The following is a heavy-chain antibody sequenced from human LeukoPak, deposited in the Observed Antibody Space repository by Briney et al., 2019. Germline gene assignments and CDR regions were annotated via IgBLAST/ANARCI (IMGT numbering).Heavy chain of an antibody. CDR3: AKDAAGPEY. D-gene: IGHD6-13*01. V-gene: IGHV3-23*01. CDR2: ISASGGDT. CDR1: GLTFSSYS. J-gene: IGHJ4*02. Sequence: GGSLRLSCVVSGLTFSSYSMSWVRQAPGKGLDWVSGISASGGDTWYPDSVKGRFTISRDNSKNTLFLQMSSLRVEDTAMYYCAKDAAGPEYWGQGTLVTVSA.